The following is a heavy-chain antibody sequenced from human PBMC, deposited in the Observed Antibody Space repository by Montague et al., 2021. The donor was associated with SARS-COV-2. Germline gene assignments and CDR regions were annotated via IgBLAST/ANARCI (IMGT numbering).Heavy chain of an antibody. CDR3: ATQEDPSGWIPGPFDF. D-gene: IGHD6-19*01. Sequence: SETLSLTCTVSGGSISSSTYYWAWIRQPPGKGLEWIGSIYNRGSTYYNPSLKSRVFISVDTPKKQLSLTLTSVTAADTAVYYCATQEDPSGWIPGPFDFWGQGTLLSVSS. CDR2: IYNRGST. V-gene: IGHV4-39*01. CDR1: GGSISSSTYY. J-gene: IGHJ4*02.